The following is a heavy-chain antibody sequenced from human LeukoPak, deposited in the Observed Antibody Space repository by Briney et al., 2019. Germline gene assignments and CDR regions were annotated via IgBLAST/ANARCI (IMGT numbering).Heavy chain of an antibody. J-gene: IGHJ3*02. CDR2: ISGSGGST. CDR3: ARDRRTDDAFDI. Sequence: GGSLRLSCAASGFTFSSYEMNWVRQAPGKGLEWVSAISGSGGSTYYADSVKGRFTISRDNSKNTLYLQMNSLRAEDTAVYYCARDRRTDDAFDIWGQGTMVTVSS. V-gene: IGHV3-23*01. CDR1: GFTFSSYE.